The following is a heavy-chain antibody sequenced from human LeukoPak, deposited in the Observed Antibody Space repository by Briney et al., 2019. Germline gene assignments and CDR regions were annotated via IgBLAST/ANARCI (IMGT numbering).Heavy chain of an antibody. J-gene: IGHJ5*02. Sequence: PSETLSLTCTVSGGSISSSSYYWSWIRQPPGKGLEWIGYIYYSGSINYNPSLKSRVTISVDTSKNKFSLKVSSVTAADTAVYYCARVWTSVTTIGWFDPWGQGTLVTVSS. CDR2: IYYSGSI. V-gene: IGHV4-61*01. CDR1: GGSISSSSYY. CDR3: ARVWTSVTTIGWFDP. D-gene: IGHD4-17*01.